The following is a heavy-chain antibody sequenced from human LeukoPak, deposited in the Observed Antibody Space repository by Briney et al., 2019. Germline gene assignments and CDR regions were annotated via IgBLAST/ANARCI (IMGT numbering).Heavy chain of an antibody. J-gene: IGHJ6*03. D-gene: IGHD1-26*01. CDR2: ISSSSSTI. CDR3: ARDDKRNPEWELFSSYYYYYMDV. V-gene: IGHV3-48*01. CDR1: GFTFSSYS. Sequence: PGGSLRLSCAASGFTFSSYSMNWVRQAPGKGLEWVSYISSSSSTIYYADSVKGRFTISRDNAKNSLYLQMNSLRAEDTAVYYCARDDKRNPEWELFSSYYYYYMDVWGKGTTVTVSS.